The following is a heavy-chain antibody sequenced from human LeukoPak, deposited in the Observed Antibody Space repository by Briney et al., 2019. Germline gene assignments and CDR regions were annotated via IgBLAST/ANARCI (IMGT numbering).Heavy chain of an antibody. V-gene: IGHV4-39*07. CDR1: GGPISSSSYY. CDR3: ASRCSGGSCLLFDY. J-gene: IGHJ4*02. Sequence: SETLSLTCTVSGGPISSSSYYWGWIRQPPGKGLEWIGSIYYSGSTYYNPSLKSRVTISVDTSKNQFSLKLSSVTAADTAVYYCASRCSGGSCLLFDYWGQGTLVTVSS. CDR2: IYYSGST. D-gene: IGHD2-15*01.